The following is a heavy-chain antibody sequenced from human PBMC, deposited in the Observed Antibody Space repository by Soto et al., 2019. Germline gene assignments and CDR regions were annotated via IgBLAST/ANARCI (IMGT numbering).Heavy chain of an antibody. CDR1: GHTFTSYG. D-gene: IGHD3-22*01. J-gene: IGHJ3*02. Sequence: QVQLVQSGAEVKKPGASVKVSCKASGHTFTSYGISWVRQAPGQGLEWMGWISAYNGNTNYAQKLQGRVTMTTDTSTSTAYMELRSLRSDDTAVYYCARTNYYDSSGYSHDAFDIWGQGTMVTVSS. V-gene: IGHV1-18*01. CDR2: ISAYNGNT. CDR3: ARTNYYDSSGYSHDAFDI.